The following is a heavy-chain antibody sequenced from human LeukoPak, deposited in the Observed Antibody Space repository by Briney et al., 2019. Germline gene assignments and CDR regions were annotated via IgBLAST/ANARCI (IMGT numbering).Heavy chain of an antibody. Sequence: GASVKVSCKASGGTFSSYAISWVRQAPGQGLEWMGGIIPIFGTANYAQKFQGRVTITADESTSTAYMELSSLRSDDTAVYYCARDNGRYYYGSGSYGLDTNWGQGTLVTVSS. CDR2: IIPIFGTA. CDR1: GGTFSSYA. D-gene: IGHD3-10*01. CDR3: ARDNGRYYYGSGSYGLDTN. J-gene: IGHJ4*02. V-gene: IGHV1-69*13.